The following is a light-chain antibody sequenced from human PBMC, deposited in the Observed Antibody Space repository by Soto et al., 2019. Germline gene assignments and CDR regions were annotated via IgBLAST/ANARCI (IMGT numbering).Light chain of an antibody. Sequence: QSVLTQPASVSGSPGQSVTISCTGTSGDIGRYKFVSWFQQHPGKAPKLLIFEGTNRPSGVSHCFSGSKSGNTASLTISGLQAEDEAMYFCSSSTNTNTLVIFGGGTKVTVL. J-gene: IGLJ2*01. CDR3: SSSTNTNTLVI. CDR1: SGDIGRYKF. CDR2: EGT. V-gene: IGLV2-14*01.